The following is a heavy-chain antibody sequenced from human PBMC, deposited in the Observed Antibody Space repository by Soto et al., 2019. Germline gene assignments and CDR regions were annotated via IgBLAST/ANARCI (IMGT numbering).Heavy chain of an antibody. CDR2: IYYSGST. CDR3: ARFLTYYDFWSGYFLNRAWFDP. J-gene: IGHJ5*02. CDR1: GGSISSYY. V-gene: IGHV4-59*01. Sequence: SETLSLTCTVSGGSISSYYWSWIRQPPGKGLEWIGYIYYSGSTNYNPSLKSRVTISVDTSKNQFSLKLSSVTAADTAVYYCARFLTYYDFWSGYFLNRAWFDPWGQGTLVTVSS. D-gene: IGHD3-3*01.